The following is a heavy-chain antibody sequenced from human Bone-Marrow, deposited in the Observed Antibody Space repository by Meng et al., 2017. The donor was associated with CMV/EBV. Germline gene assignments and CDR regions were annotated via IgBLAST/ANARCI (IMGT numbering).Heavy chain of an antibody. V-gene: IGHV3-9*01. CDR1: GFTFDDYA. CDR3: TRVGLAMDV. Sequence: LKISCAASGFTFDDYAMHWVRQGPGKGLEWVAGISWNSGSIAYRDSVKGRFTISRDNAKNSLYLQMNSLRDEDTALYYCTRVGLAMDVWGQGTTVTVSS. J-gene: IGHJ6*02. CDR2: ISWNSGSI.